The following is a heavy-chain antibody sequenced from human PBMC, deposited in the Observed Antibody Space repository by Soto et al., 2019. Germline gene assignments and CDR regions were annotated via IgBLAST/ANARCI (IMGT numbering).Heavy chain of an antibody. V-gene: IGHV4-59*08. Sequence: SETLSLTCTVSGGSISRYYWSWIRQPPGKGLEWIGYIYYFGSTNYNYNPSLKSRVTISVDTSKNQFSLKLSSVTAADTAVYYCARHSPDSDWLSQFDYWGQGTLVTVSS. CDR2: IYYFGSTNY. CDR1: GGSISRYY. J-gene: IGHJ4*02. D-gene: IGHD3-9*01. CDR3: ARHSPDSDWLSQFDY.